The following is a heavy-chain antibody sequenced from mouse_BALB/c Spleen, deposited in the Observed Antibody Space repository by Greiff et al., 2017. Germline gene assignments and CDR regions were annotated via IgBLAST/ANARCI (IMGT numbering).Heavy chain of an antibody. CDR3: ARGRSYGYEAMDY. CDR2: ISSGSSTI. V-gene: IGHV5-17*02. D-gene: IGHD1-2*01. J-gene: IGHJ4*01. Sequence: EVQLVESGGGLVQPGGSRKLSCAASGFTFSSFGMHWVRQAPEKGLEWVAYISSGSSTIYYADTVKGRFTISRDNPKNTLFLQMTSLRSEDTAMYYCARGRSYGYEAMDYWGQGTSVTVSS. CDR1: GFTFSSFG.